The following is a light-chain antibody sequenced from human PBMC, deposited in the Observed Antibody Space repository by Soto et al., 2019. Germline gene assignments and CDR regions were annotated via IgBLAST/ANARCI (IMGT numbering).Light chain of an antibody. J-gene: IGKJ1*01. V-gene: IGKV3-15*01. CDR1: QSVSTN. CDR2: GAS. CDR3: QQYTNWPPIT. Sequence: EIVMTQSPATLSVSPGERVTLSCRASQSVSTNVAWYQHKAGQAPRLLIYGASTRATGVPPRFSGSGSGTEFIFTISSLQSEDFAVYYCQQYTNWPPITFGQGTKVDIK.